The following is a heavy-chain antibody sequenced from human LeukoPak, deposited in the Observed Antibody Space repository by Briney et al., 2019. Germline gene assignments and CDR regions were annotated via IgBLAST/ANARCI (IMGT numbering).Heavy chain of an antibody. CDR2: IFYSGST. CDR1: GGSISSYY. Sequence: SETLSLTCTVSGGSISSYYWNWIRQPPGKGLEWIGYIFYSGSTNYNPSLKSRVTISVDTSKNQLSLKLSSVTAADTAIYYCARRHSGYDWDFDYWGQGTLVTVSS. V-gene: IGHV4-59*08. CDR3: ARRHSGYDWDFDY. J-gene: IGHJ4*02. D-gene: IGHD5-12*01.